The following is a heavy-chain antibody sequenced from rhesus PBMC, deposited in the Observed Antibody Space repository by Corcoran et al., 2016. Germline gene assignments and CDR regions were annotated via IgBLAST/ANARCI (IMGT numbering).Heavy chain of an antibody. V-gene: IGHV4S10*01. D-gene: IGHD4-23*01. J-gene: IGHJ4*01. CDR1: GGSISDSYR. CDR2: IYGSSTST. Sequence: QVQLQESGPGVVKPSETLSLTCAVSGGSISDSYRWSWIRQPPGKGLEWIGYIYGSSTSTNYNPSLKSRVTISKDTSKNQFSLKLSSVTAADTAVYYCARDRVTTVVFDYWGQGVLVTVSS. CDR3: ARDRVTTVVFDY.